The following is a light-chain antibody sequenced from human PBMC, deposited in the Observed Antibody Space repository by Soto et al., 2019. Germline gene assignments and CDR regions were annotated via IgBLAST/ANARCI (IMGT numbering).Light chain of an antibody. CDR3: QQAYINPRT. CDR2: AAS. CDR1: QSISIY. V-gene: IGKV1-39*01. J-gene: IGKJ1*01. Sequence: DIQMTQSPSSLSASIGDRVTITCRASQSISIYLNWYQQKPGKAPKVLIYAASTLQSGVPSRFSGSRSGTDFTLTISNLQPEDFASYYCQQAYINPRTFGPGTKVDIK.